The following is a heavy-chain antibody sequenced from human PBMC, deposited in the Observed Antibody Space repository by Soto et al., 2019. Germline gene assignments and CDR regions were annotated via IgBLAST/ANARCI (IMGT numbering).Heavy chain of an antibody. CDR1: GYTFTSYG. J-gene: IGHJ5*02. CDR2: TSAYNGNT. V-gene: IGHV1-18*01. D-gene: IGHD1-26*01. Sequence: ASVKVSCKASGYTFTSYGISWVRQAPGQGLEWMGWTSAYNGNTNYAQKLQGRVTMTTDTSTSTAYMELRSLRSDDTAIYYCSKYSGGPSIPAALGQGTLVTVSS. CDR3: SKYSGGPSIPAA.